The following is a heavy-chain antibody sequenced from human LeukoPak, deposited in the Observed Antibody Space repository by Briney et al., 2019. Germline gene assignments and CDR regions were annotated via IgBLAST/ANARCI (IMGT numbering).Heavy chain of an antibody. CDR3: ARDSPYYYDSSGYFGPTTPDV. V-gene: IGHV4-61*02. Sequence: SETLSLTCTVSSGSISSGSYYWSWIRQPAGKGLEWIGRIYTSGSTNYNPSLKSRVSISEDTSKSQFSLKLSSVTAADPAVYYCARDSPYYYDSSGYFGPTTPDVWGQGTTVTVSS. CDR2: IYTSGST. CDR1: SGSISSGSYY. D-gene: IGHD3-22*01. J-gene: IGHJ6*02.